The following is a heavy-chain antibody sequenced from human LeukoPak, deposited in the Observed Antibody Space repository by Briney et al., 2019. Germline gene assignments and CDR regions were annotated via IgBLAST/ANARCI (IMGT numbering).Heavy chain of an antibody. CDR3: ARWVPVSSSSSDFDY. J-gene: IGHJ4*02. D-gene: IGHD6-6*01. CDR2: IRYDGSNK. Sequence: PGGSLRLSCAASGFTFSSYGMHWVRQAPGKGLEWVAFIRYDGSNKYYADSVKGRFTISRDNSKNTLYLQMNSLRAEDTALYYRARWVPVSSSSSDFDYWGQGTLVTVSS. V-gene: IGHV3-30*02. CDR1: GFTFSSYG.